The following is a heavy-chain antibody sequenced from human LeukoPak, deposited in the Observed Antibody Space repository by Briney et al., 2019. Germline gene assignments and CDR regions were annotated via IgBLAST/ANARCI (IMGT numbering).Heavy chain of an antibody. CDR1: GFTFSSYS. Sequence: PGGSLRLSCAVSGFTFSSYSMNWVRQAPGKGLEWVSSISSISSYIYYADAVKGRFTISRDNSKNTLFLQMNSLRGEDSAIYFCARVQGGGYRTADYWGQGTLVTVSS. J-gene: IGHJ4*02. V-gene: IGHV3-21*01. D-gene: IGHD6-19*01. CDR2: ISSISSYI. CDR3: ARVQGGGYRTADY.